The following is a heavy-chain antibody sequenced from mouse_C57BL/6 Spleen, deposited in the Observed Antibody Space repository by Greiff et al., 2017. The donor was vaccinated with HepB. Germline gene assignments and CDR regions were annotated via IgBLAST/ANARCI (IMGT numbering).Heavy chain of an antibody. V-gene: IGHV1-80*01. CDR2: IYPGDGDT. CDR3: ARRGSGVLYYFDY. D-gene: IGHD4-1*01. CDR1: GYAFSSYW. J-gene: IGHJ2*01. Sequence: VQLQQSGAELVKPGASVKISCKASGYAFSSYWMNWVKQRPGKGLEWIGQIYPGDGDTNYNGKFKGKATLTADKSSSTAYMQLSSLTSEDSAVYFCARRGSGVLYYFDYWGQCTTLTVSS.